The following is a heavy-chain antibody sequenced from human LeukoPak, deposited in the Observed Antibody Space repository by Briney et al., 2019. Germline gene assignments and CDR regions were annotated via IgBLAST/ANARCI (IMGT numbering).Heavy chain of an antibody. D-gene: IGHD6-19*01. V-gene: IGHV3-53*01. Sequence: GGSLRLSCAASGFTVSSNYMTWVRQAPGKGLEWVSIIYGGGGTYYADSVKGRFTISRDNSKNTLYLQMNSLRAEDTAVYYCATGTVAGTPLDYWGQGTLVTASS. CDR1: GFTVSSNY. J-gene: IGHJ4*02. CDR2: IYGGGGT. CDR3: ATGTVAGTPLDY.